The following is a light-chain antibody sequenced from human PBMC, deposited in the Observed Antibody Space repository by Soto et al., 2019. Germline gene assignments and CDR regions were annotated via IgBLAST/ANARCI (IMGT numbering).Light chain of an antibody. V-gene: IGLV1-40*01. CDR2: GNS. J-gene: IGLJ2*01. CDR3: QPYDSSLSGYVV. CDR1: SSNIGAGYD. Sequence: QAVVTQPPSVSGAPGQRVTISCTGSSSNIGAGYDVHWYQQLPGTAPKLLIYGNSNRPSRVPDRFSGSKSGTSASLAITGLQAEDEADYYCQPYDSSLSGYVVFGGGTKLTVL.